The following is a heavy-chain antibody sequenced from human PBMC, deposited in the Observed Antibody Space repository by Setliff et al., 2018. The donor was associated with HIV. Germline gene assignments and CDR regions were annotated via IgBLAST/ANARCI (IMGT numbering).Heavy chain of an antibody. J-gene: IGHJ6*01. CDR3: ARDNSYYYGSGSHYWYGMDV. D-gene: IGHD3-10*01. CDR2: LHLSGDT. Sequence: SETLSLTCTVSGDSINSGTYYWSWIRQPAGKGLEWIGRLHLSGDTNYNPSLKSRVTMSIDTSKDQFSLKLSSVTAADTAVYYCARDNSYYYGSGSHYWYGMDVWGQGTTVTVSS. V-gene: IGHV4-61*02. CDR1: GDSINSGTYY.